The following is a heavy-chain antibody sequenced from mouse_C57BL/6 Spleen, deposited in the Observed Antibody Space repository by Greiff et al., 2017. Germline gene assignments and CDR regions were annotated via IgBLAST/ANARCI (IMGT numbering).Heavy chain of an antibody. Sequence: DVQLQESGGGLVKPGGSLKLSCAASGFTFSSYAMSWVRQTPEKRLEWVATISDGGSYTYYPDNVKGRFTISRDNAKNNLYLQMSHLKSEDTAMYYCARAQARDYWGQGTTLTVSS. CDR2: ISDGGSYT. V-gene: IGHV5-4*01. D-gene: IGHD3-2*02. CDR1: GFTFSSYA. CDR3: ARAQARDY. J-gene: IGHJ2*01.